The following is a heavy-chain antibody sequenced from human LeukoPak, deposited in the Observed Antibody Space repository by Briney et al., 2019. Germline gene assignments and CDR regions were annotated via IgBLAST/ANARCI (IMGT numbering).Heavy chain of an antibody. CDR2: ITDSGGRT. J-gene: IGHJ3*02. V-gene: IGHV3-23*01. CDR3: AKGGRSSTYTFDI. D-gene: IGHD3-16*01. Sequence: GGSLRLSCAASGVSFSGYGMSWVRQAPGKGLEWVSTITDSGGRTFYADSVKGRVTISRDNFKNTLYLQMNSLRAEDTALYYCAKGGRSSTYTFDIWGQGTMVTVSS. CDR1: GVSFSGYG.